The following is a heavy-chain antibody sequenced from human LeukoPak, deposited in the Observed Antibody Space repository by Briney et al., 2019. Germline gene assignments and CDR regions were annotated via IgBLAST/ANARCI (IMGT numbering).Heavy chain of an antibody. V-gene: IGHV4-34*01. CDR1: GGSFSGYY. Sequence: SETLSLTCAVYGGSFSGYYWSWIRQPPGKGLEWIGEINHSGSTNYNPSLKSRVTISVDTSKNKFSLKLSSVTAADTAVYYCARAGDIVVVPAAIPNWFDPWGQGTLVTVSS. J-gene: IGHJ5*02. D-gene: IGHD2-2*01. CDR2: INHSGST. CDR3: ARAGDIVVVPAAIPNWFDP.